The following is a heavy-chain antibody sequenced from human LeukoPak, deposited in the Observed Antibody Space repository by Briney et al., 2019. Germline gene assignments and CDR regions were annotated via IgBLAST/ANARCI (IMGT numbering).Heavy chain of an antibody. CDR2: INHIGST. D-gene: IGHD3-22*01. CDR1: GGSFSGYY. V-gene: IGHV4-34*01. CDR3: ARGRTYYYDSSGLPFFDI. J-gene: IGHJ3*02. Sequence: PSETLSLTCAVYGGSFSGYYRSWIRQPPPKELEWIGEINHIGSTNYNPSLKSRVTISVDTSKNQFSLKLSSVTAADTAVYYCARGRTYYYDSSGLPFFDIWGQGTMVTVSS.